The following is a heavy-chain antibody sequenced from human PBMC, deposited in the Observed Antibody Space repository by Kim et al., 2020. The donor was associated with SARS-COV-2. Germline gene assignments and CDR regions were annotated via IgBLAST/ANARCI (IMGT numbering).Heavy chain of an antibody. CDR2: IYYSGTT. V-gene: IGHV4-59*08. D-gene: IGHD3-10*01. CDR1: GASITSYY. J-gene: IGHJ4*02. Sequence: SETLSLTCTVSGASITSYYWNWIRQSPGKGLEWIGFIYYSGTTSYNPSLKSRVTMSLDTSNNQFSLKVSSVTAADTAVYYCARGGPGPMEYWGQGTLVAVSS. CDR3: ARGGPGPMEY.